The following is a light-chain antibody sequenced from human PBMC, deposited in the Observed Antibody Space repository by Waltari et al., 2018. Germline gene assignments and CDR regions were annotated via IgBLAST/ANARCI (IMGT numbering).Light chain of an antibody. CDR1: SRDVDGFNF. Sequence: QSALTQPASMSGSPGQSITISCTGTSRDVDGFNFVSWYQQSPGKAPKLIIYDVANRPSGVSHRFSGSRSGNTASLTISGLQAEDEADYYCSSYTSVNTRFGGGTKLTVL. CDR3: SSYTSVNTR. CDR2: DVA. J-gene: IGLJ2*01. V-gene: IGLV2-14*03.